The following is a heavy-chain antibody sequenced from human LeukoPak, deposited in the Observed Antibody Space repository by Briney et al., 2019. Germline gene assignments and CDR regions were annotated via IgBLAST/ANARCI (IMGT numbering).Heavy chain of an antibody. CDR3: ATYVDTSIPPCLDV. J-gene: IGHJ6*04. V-gene: IGHV3-30*03. CDR2: ISYHGRNE. Sequence: PGGSLRLSCDASGFTFSSYGMHWVRQAPGKGLEWVAVISYHGRNENYADYVKGRFTISRDNSKNTLDLQMSSLRAEDTAVYYCATYVDTSIPPCLDVWGKGTTVTVPS. D-gene: IGHD2-21*02. CDR1: GFTFSSYG.